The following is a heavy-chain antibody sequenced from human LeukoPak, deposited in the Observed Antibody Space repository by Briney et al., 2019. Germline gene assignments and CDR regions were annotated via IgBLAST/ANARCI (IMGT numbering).Heavy chain of an antibody. CDR2: MNPNSGNT. CDR3: ARDIRNYYGSGSYRY. J-gene: IGHJ4*02. CDR1: GYTFTSYD. Sequence: ASVKVSCKASGYTFTSYDINWVRQATGQGLEWMGWMNPNSGNTGYAQKFQGRVTITRNTSISTAYMELSSLRAEDTAVYYCARDIRNYYGSGSYRYWGQGTLVTVSS. D-gene: IGHD3-10*01. V-gene: IGHV1-8*03.